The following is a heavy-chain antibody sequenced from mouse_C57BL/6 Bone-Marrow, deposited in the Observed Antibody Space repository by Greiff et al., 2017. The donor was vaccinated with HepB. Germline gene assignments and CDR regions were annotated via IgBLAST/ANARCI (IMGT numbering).Heavy chain of an antibody. CDR1: GYTFTSYW. Sequence: VQLQQPGAELVKPGASVKLSCKASGYTFTSYWMQWVKQRPGQGLEWIGEIDPSDSYTNYNQKFKGKATLTVDTSSSTAYMQLSSLTSEDSAVYYCARGGHYSTAWFAYWGQGTLVTVSA. V-gene: IGHV1-50*01. CDR2: IDPSDSYT. CDR3: ARGGHYSTAWFAY. J-gene: IGHJ3*01. D-gene: IGHD2-5*01.